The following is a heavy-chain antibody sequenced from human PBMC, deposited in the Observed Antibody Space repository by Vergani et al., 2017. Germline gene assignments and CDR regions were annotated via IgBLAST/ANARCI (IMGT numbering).Heavy chain of an antibody. CDR2: IYAGDSDV. Sequence: EVQLVQSGAEVKKPGESLKISCQGSGYSITNYWIAWVRQRPGKGLEWVGIIYAGDSDVRYSPSFQGQVTMSVDKSLSTAYLQWSSLKASDTATYYCAKTHDFSSLYSSYNWFDPWVQGTQVTVSS. J-gene: IGHJ5*02. V-gene: IGHV5-51*03. CDR1: GYSITNYW. CDR3: AKTHDFSSLYSSYNWFDP. D-gene: IGHD3-3*01.